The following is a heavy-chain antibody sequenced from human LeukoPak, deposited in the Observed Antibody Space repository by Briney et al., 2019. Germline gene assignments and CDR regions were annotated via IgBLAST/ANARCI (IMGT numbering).Heavy chain of an antibody. CDR1: GFTFSSYW. D-gene: IGHD3-3*01. CDR2: INSDGSST. V-gene: IGHV3-74*01. J-gene: IGHJ6*02. CDR3: ARDLPITIFGVVTYGMDV. Sequence: GGSLRLSCAASGFTFSSYWMHWVRQASGKGLVWVSCINSDGSSTSYADSVKGRFTISRDNAKNTLYLQMNSLRAEDTAVYYCARDLPITIFGVVTYGMDVWGQGTTVTVSS.